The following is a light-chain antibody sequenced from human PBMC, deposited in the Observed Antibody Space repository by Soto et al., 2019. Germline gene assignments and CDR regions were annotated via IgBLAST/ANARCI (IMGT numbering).Light chain of an antibody. J-gene: IGKJ5*01. Sequence: EIVLTQYPATLSLSPGERATLSCRASQSVSNFLAWYQQKPGQAPRLLIYDASNRATGIPARFSGSGSGTDFTLTIRSLEPEDFAIYYCQQRANWPLTTFGHGTRLEIK. CDR3: QQRANWPLTT. V-gene: IGKV3-11*01. CDR2: DAS. CDR1: QSVSNF.